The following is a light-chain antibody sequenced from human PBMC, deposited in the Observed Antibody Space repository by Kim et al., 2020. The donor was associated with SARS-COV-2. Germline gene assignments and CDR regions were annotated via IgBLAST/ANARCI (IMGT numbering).Light chain of an antibody. J-gene: IGLJ3*02. V-gene: IGLV3-1*01. CDR3: QTWDSSIVV. CDR1: KLEEKF. Sequence: SYELTQPPSVSVSPGQAATITCSGDKLEEKFVSWFRQKSGQSPVLVIYEDIKRPSGIPERISGSTSGNTATLTIGGTQAMDEADYYCQTWDSSIVVFGGGTQLTVL. CDR2: EDI.